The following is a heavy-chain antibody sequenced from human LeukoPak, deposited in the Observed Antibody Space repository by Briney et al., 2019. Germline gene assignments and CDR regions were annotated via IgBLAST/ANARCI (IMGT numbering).Heavy chain of an antibody. CDR2: ISYDGSNK. V-gene: IGHV3-30*04. D-gene: IGHD6-13*01. Sequence: GGSLRLSCAASVYTFSSYAMHWVRQAPGKGLEWVAVISYDGSNKYYADSVKGRFTISRDNSKNTLYLQMNSLRAEDTAVYYCARAAQQLVPDGWFDPWGQGTLVTVSS. J-gene: IGHJ5*02. CDR3: ARAAQQLVPDGWFDP. CDR1: VYTFSSYA.